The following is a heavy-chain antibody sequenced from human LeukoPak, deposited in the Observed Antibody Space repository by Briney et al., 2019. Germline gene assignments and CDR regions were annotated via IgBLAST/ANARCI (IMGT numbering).Heavy chain of an antibody. J-gene: IGHJ3*02. CDR3: ARSNWLSGARGSPDAFDI. Sequence: GASVKVSCKASGYTFTGYYMHWVRQAPGQGLEWMGIINPSGGSTSYAQKFQGRVTMTRDTSTSTVYMELSSLRSEDTAVYYCARSNWLSGARGSPDAFDIWGQGTMVTVSS. CDR1: GYTFTGYY. CDR2: INPSGGST. V-gene: IGHV1-46*01. D-gene: IGHD3-9*01.